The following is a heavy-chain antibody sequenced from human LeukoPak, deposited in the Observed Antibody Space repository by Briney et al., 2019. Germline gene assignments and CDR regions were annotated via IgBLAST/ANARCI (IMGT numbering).Heavy chain of an antibody. CDR1: GFTFSSYG. CDR3: AREPGITMVRGVDY. J-gene: IGHJ4*02. V-gene: IGHV3-30*02. Sequence: GGSLRLSCAASGFTFSSYGMHWVRQAPGKGLEWVAFIRYDGSNKYYADSVKGRFTISRDNSKNTLYLQMNSLRAEDTAVYYCAREPGITMVRGVDYWGQGTLVTVSS. CDR2: IRYDGSNK. D-gene: IGHD3-10*01.